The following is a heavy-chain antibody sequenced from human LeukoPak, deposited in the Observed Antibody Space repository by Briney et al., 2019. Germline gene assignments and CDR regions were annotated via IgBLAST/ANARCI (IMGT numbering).Heavy chain of an antibody. CDR3: AKAHSGSYYSGIN. CDR2: ISGSGGST. D-gene: IGHD1-26*01. V-gene: IGHV3-23*01. Sequence: GGSLRLSCAASGFTFSSYAMNWVRQAPGKGLEWLSAISGSGGSTYYADSVKGRFTISRDNSKNTLYLQMNSLRAEDTALYYCAKAHSGSYYSGINWGQGTLVTVSS. J-gene: IGHJ4*02. CDR1: GFTFSSYA.